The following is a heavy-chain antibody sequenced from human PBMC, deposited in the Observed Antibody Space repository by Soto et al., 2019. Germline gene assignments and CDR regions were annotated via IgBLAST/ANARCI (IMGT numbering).Heavy chain of an antibody. CDR3: ARKKERAYGFDI. J-gene: IGHJ3*02. CDR2: IYNSGST. Sequence: QVQLQESGPGLVKPSDTLSLTCVVSGYSISSNNWWGWIRQPPGKGLEWIGYIYNSGSTYYNPSLESRVTMSVDTSKNQFSLKLTSVTAVDTAVYYCARKKERAYGFDIWGQGAMVTVSS. D-gene: IGHD1-26*01. V-gene: IGHV4-28*01. CDR1: GYSISSNNW.